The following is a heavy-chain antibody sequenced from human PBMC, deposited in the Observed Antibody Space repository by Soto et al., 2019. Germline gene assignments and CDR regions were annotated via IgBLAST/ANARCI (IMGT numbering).Heavy chain of an antibody. CDR2: IIPIFGTA. D-gene: IGHD5-18*01. CDR3: ARANPETAMVISYYYYGMDV. J-gene: IGHJ6*02. V-gene: IGHV1-69*01. CDR1: GGTFSSYA. Sequence: QVQLVQSGAEVKKPGSSVKVSCKASGGTFSSYAISWVRQAPGQGLEWMGGIIPIFGTANYAQKFQGRVTLTADESASTAYMELSSMRSEDTAVYYCARANPETAMVISYYYYGMDVWGQGTTVTVSS.